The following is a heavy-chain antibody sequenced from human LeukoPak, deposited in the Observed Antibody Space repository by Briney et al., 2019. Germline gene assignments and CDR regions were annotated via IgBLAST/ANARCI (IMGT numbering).Heavy chain of an antibody. CDR2: IYYSGST. CDR3: ARAHYYDSRAFDI. Sequence: PSETLSLTCTVSGGSISSYYWSWIRQPPGKGLEWIGYIYYSGSTNYNPSLKSRVTISVDTSKNHFSLKLSSVTAADTAVYYCARAHYYDSRAFDIWGQGTMVTVSS. V-gene: IGHV4-59*08. D-gene: IGHD3-22*01. CDR1: GGSISSYY. J-gene: IGHJ3*02.